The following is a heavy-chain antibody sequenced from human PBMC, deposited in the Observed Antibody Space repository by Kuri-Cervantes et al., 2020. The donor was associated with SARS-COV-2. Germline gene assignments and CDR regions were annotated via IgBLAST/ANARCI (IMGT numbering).Heavy chain of an antibody. J-gene: IGHJ3*02. CDR3: ARRASRKKYRLVGATTSDAFDI. Sequence: ASVKVSCKASGYTFTSYDINWVRQATGQGLEWMGWMNPKSGNTGYAQKFQGRVTMTRNTSISTAYMELSSLRSEDTAVYYCARRASRKKYRLVGATTSDAFDIWGQGTMVTVSS. CDR1: GYTFTSYD. V-gene: IGHV1-8*01. D-gene: IGHD1-26*01. CDR2: MNPKSGNT.